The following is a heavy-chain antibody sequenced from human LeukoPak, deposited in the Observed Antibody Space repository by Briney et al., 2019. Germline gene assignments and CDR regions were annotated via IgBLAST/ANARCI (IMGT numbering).Heavy chain of an antibody. CDR2: IYTSGST. Sequence: PSQTLSLTCTVSGGSISSGSYYWSWIRQPAGKGLEWIGRIYTSGSTNYNPSLKSRVTISVDTSKNQFSLKLSSVTAADTAVYYCAREVEYYYGSGREYNYYYYYYMDVWGKGTTVTISS. CDR1: GGSISSGSYY. J-gene: IGHJ6*03. D-gene: IGHD3-10*01. CDR3: AREVEYYYGSGREYNYYYYYYMDV. V-gene: IGHV4-61*02.